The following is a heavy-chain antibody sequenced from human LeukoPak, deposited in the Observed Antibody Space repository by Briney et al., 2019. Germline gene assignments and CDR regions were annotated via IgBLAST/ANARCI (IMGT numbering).Heavy chain of an antibody. J-gene: IGHJ6*02. CDR1: GFTFSSYT. CDR2: ISSSRSYI. D-gene: IGHD3-16*01. Sequence: KPGGSLRLSCAASGFTFSSYTMNWVRQAPGKGLEWVSSISSSRSYIYYADSVKGRFTTSRDNAKNSLYLQMNSLRAEDTAVYYCARDLAMGDYYYSYGLDVWGQGTTVTVSS. CDR3: ARDLAMGDYYYSYGLDV. V-gene: IGHV3-21*01.